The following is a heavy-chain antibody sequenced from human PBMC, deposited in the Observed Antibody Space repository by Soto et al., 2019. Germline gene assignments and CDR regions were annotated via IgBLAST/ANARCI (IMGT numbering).Heavy chain of an antibody. CDR3: AKYSSPGSAFDP. J-gene: IGHJ5*02. V-gene: IGHV3-23*01. CDR1: GFTFGGFG. Sequence: GGSLRLSCAASGFTFGGFGMCWFRQAPGKGLEWVSAVDGSGACTYYADSVKGRFTISRDNSKNTLYLQMNSLRAEDTAVYYCAKYSSPGSAFDPWGQGTLVTVSS. CDR2: VDGSGACT. D-gene: IGHD3-10*01.